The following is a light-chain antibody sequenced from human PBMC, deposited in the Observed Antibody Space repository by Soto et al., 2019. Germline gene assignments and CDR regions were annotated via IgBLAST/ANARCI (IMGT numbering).Light chain of an antibody. CDR2: TAS. CDR3: QQYETFSGT. Sequence: AIQMTQSPSSLSASVGDRVTITCRASQDIRNDLGWFQQKPGKAPKLLINTASTLQSGVSSRFSGSGSGTDFTLTISSLQPEDFATYYCQQYETFSGTFGPGTKVDIK. CDR1: QDIRND. J-gene: IGKJ1*01. V-gene: IGKV1-6*01.